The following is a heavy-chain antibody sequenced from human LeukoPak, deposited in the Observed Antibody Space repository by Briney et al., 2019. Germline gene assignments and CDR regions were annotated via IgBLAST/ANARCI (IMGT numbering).Heavy chain of an antibody. CDR3: ARGDEGLIDY. V-gene: IGHV4-61*01. D-gene: IGHD3-16*01. J-gene: IGHJ4*02. CDR1: GGSISSSSYY. Sequence: SETLSLTCTVSGGSISSSSYYWSWIRQPPGKGLEWIGYIYYSGSTNYNPSLKSRVTISVDTSKNQFSLKLNSVTAADTAVYYCARGDEGLIDYWGQGTLVTVSS. CDR2: IYYSGST.